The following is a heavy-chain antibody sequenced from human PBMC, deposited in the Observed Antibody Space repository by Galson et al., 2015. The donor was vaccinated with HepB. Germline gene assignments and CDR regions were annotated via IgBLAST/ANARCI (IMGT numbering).Heavy chain of an antibody. Sequence: SVKVSCKASGYTFTSYDINWVRQATGQGLEWMGWMNPNSGNTGYAQKFQGRVTMTRNTSISTAYMELSSLRSEDTAVYYCARGTYYDFWSGYRPPIYYGMDVWGQGTTVTVSS. V-gene: IGHV1-8*01. CDR1: GYTFTSYD. CDR3: ARGTYYDFWSGYRPPIYYGMDV. D-gene: IGHD3-3*01. J-gene: IGHJ6*02. CDR2: MNPNSGNT.